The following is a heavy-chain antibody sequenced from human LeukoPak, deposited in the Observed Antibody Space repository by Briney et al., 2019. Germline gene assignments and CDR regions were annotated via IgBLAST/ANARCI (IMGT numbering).Heavy chain of an antibody. D-gene: IGHD4-17*01. V-gene: IGHV3-74*01. CDR1: GFTVSSNY. J-gene: IGHJ3*02. CDR2: INTDGSST. CDR3: ARYDYGDALDI. Sequence: PGGSLRLSCAASGFTVSSNYMSWVRQAPGKGLEWVSRINTDGSSTSYADSVKGRFTISRDNAKNSLYLQMNSLRAEDTAVYYCARYDYGDALDIWGQGTMVTVSS.